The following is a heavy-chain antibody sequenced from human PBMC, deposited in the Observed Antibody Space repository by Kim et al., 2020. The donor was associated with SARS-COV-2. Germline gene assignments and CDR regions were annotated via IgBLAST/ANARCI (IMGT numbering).Heavy chain of an antibody. Sequence: STHNNPSLKSRGTISVDTSKNKFSLKLSSVTAADTAVYYCARRNSGWYLSWGQGTLVTVSS. CDR3: ARRNSGWYLS. V-gene: IGHV4-39*01. J-gene: IGHJ4*02. D-gene: IGHD6-19*01. CDR2: ST.